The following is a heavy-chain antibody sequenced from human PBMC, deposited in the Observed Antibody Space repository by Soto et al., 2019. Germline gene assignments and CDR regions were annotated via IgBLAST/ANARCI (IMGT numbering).Heavy chain of an antibody. CDR2: ISSSSSYI. V-gene: IGHV3-21*01. J-gene: IGHJ3*02. CDR3: AREDFSGYEAFDI. Sequence: EVQLVESGGGLVKPGGSLRLSCAASGLTFSSYSMNWVRQAPGKGLEWVSSISSSSSYIYYADSVKGRFTISRDNAKNSLYLQMNSLRAEDTAVYYCAREDFSGYEAFDIWGQGTMVTVSS. CDR1: GLTFSSYS. D-gene: IGHD5-12*01.